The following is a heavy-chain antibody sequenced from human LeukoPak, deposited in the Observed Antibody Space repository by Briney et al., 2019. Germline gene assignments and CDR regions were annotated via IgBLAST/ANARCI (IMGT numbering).Heavy chain of an antibody. J-gene: IGHJ4*02. CDR3: ARDGTSMDDY. CDR1: GYTFSNFG. CDR2: ISGNNDNP. Sequence: ASVTVSFKASGYTFSNFGINWVRQAPGQGLEWIAWISGNNDNPTYEQKFQGRFTVTTDSSTSTAYMELRNLRSDDSAVYYCARDGTSMDDYWGQGTLVTVSS. D-gene: IGHD1-26*01. V-gene: IGHV1-18*01.